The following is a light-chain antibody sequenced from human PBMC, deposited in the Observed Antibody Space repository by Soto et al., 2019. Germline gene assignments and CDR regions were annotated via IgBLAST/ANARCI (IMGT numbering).Light chain of an antibody. J-gene: IGLJ1*01. V-gene: IGLV2-14*01. CDR2: DVS. CDR3: SSYTSSSTLV. CDR1: SSDVGGYNY. Sequence: QSVLTQPASVSGSPGQSITISCTGTSSDVGGYNYVSWYQQHPGKAPKLMIYDVSNRPSGVSNRLSGSKSGNTASLTISGLQAEDEDDYYCSSYTSSSTLVFGTGTKVTVL.